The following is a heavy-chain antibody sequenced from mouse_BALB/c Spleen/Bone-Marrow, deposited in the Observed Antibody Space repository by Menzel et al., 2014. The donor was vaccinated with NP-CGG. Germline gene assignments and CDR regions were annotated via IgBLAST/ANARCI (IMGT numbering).Heavy chain of an antibody. D-gene: IGHD2-4*01. CDR2: IDPYDSET. CDR3: ARGRDYDVFAY. V-gene: IGHV1-52*01. Sequence: VKLMESGAELVRPGASVKPSCKASGYTFTSYWMNWVKQRPEQGLEWIGRIDPYDSETHYNQKFKDKAILTVDKSSSTAYMQLSSLTSEDSAVYYCARGRDYDVFAYWGQGTLVTVSA. J-gene: IGHJ3*01. CDR1: GYTFTSYW.